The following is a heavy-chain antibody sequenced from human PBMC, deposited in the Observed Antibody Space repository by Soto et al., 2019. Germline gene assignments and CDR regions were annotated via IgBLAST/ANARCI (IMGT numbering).Heavy chain of an antibody. CDR3: AKEWSYGDYYFDY. D-gene: IGHD4-17*01. CDR1: GFTFDDYA. CDR2: ISWNSGSI. V-gene: IGHV3-9*01. J-gene: IGHJ4*01. Sequence: EVQLVESGGGLVQPGRSLRLSCAASGFTFDDYAMHWVRQAPGKGLEWVSGISWNSGSIRYADSVKGRLTISRDNAKNSMYLQMNSLRSEDTALYYCAKEWSYGDYYFDYWGHGTLVTVST.